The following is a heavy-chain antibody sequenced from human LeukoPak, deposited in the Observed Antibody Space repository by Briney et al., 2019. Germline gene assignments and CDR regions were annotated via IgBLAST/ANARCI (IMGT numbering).Heavy chain of an antibody. Sequence: ASVKVSCKAFGYSFTTYYIHWVRQAPGQGLEWMGWINPNSGGTNYAQKFQGRVTMTRDTSISTAYMELSRLRSDDTAVYYCARAGAAGNRNWFDPWGQGTLVTVSS. CDR1: GYSFTTYY. V-gene: IGHV1-2*02. CDR3: ARAGAAGNRNWFDP. CDR2: INPNSGGT. J-gene: IGHJ5*02. D-gene: IGHD6-13*01.